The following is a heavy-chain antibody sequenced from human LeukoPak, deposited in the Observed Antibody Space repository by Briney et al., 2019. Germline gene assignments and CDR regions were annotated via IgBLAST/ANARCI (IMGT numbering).Heavy chain of an antibody. D-gene: IGHD4-17*01. V-gene: IGHV4-39*01. CDR3: ARLGGIYGDYVKY. CDR1: GGSISSSSYY. CDR2: IYYSGST. J-gene: IGHJ4*02. Sequence: SETLSLTCTVSGGSISSSSYYWGWIRQPPGKGLEWIGSIYYSGSTYYNPSLKSRVTISVYTSKNQFSLKLSSVTAADMAVYYCARLGGIYGDYVKYWGQGTLVTVSS.